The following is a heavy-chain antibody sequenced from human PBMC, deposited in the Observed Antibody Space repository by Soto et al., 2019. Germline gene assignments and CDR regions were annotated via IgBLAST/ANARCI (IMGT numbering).Heavy chain of an antibody. J-gene: IGHJ4*02. CDR1: GYTFASYA. Sequence: QVQLVQSGAEVKKPGASVKVSCKASGYTFASYAISWMRQAPGQGLEWMGWISAYNGNTNYAQKLQGRVTMTTDTSTSTAYTELGRLRSDAPAVYYCARDPPPPDYWGQGTLVTVSS. CDR3: ARDPPPPDY. CDR2: ISAYNGNT. V-gene: IGHV1-18*01.